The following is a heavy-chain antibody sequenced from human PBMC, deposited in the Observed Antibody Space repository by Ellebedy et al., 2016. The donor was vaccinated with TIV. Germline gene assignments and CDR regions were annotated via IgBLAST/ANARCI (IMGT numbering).Heavy chain of an antibody. V-gene: IGHV3-30*04. Sequence: GESLKISCAASGFIFSDYAMHWVRQAPGKGLDWVAVISYDGSDRYYADSVKGRFTISRDNSKNTLYLQMNSLRAEDTAVYYCATGYSGFDPWGQGTLVTVSS. CDR2: ISYDGSDR. CDR3: ATGYSGFDP. D-gene: IGHD3-9*01. CDR1: GFIFSDYA. J-gene: IGHJ5*02.